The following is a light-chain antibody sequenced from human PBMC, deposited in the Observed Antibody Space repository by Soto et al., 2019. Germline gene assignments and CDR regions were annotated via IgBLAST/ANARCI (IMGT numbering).Light chain of an antibody. V-gene: IGLV2-8*01. Sequence: QCAMTQPTSASGSSGQSFTIACTGSISDVGGYNYVSWYQQHPGKAPKLIIYEVSTRPAGVPDRFSASTSGNTASLTVSGLQAEDEADYYCRSYAGSNSYVFGTGTKVTVL. CDR1: ISDVGGYNY. J-gene: IGLJ1*01. CDR3: RSYAGSNSYV. CDR2: EVS.